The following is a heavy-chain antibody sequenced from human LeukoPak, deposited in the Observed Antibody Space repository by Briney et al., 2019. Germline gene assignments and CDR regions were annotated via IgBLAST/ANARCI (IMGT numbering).Heavy chain of an antibody. Sequence: ASVKVSFKASGYTFTSYDINWVRQATGQGLEWMGWMNPNSGNTGYAQKFQGRVTITRNTAINTAYMELSSLRSEDTAVYYCAREVRWWFDPWGQGTLVTVSS. D-gene: IGHD5-24*01. CDR3: AREVRWWFDP. J-gene: IGHJ5*02. V-gene: IGHV1-8*03. CDR2: MNPNSGNT. CDR1: GYTFTSYD.